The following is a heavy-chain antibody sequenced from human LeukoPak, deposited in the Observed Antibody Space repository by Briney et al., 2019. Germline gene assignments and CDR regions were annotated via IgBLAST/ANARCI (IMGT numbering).Heavy chain of an antibody. CDR2: IKQDGSEK. CDR1: GFGLSGFW. D-gene: IGHD1-14*01. V-gene: IGHV3-7*03. CDR3: ARDRGTTPGIYYGMDV. Sequence: GGSLRLSCVASGFGLSGFWIRWVRQAPGKGLEWVAAIKQDGSEKHYVDSVKGRTTISRDNAQNSLYLQINSLRVEDSAVYYCARDRGTTPGIYYGMDVWGKGTTVTVSS. J-gene: IGHJ6*04.